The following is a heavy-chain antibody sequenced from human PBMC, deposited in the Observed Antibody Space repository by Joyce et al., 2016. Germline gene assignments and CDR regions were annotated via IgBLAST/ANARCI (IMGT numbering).Heavy chain of an antibody. D-gene: IGHD2-8*01. CDR2: IYPGDSDT. V-gene: IGHV5-51*01. CDR1: GDSFTTYW. Sequence: EVQLLQSGAEVKKPGESLKISCKVSGDSFTTYWIGWVRQMPGKGLKWMGIIYPGDSDTRYSPSFQGHVTISADKSFNTAYLQWSSLKASDTAMYYCARHQFMVYFRDLPYDPFDIWGQGTMVTVSS. CDR3: ARHQFMVYFRDLPYDPFDI. J-gene: IGHJ3*02.